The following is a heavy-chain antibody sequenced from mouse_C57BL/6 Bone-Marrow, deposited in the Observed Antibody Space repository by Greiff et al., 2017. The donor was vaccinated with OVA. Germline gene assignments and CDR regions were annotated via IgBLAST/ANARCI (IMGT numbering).Heavy chain of an antibody. Sequence: QVQLQQSGAELVRPGTSVKVSCKASGYAFTNYLIEWVKQRPGQGLEWIGVINPGSGGTTYNEKFKGKATLTADKSSSTAYMQLSSLTSEDSAVYFCASKGDYYAMDYWGQGTSVTVSS. CDR2: INPGSGGT. D-gene: IGHD1-3*01. CDR1: GYAFTNYL. V-gene: IGHV1-54*01. CDR3: ASKGDYYAMDY. J-gene: IGHJ4*01.